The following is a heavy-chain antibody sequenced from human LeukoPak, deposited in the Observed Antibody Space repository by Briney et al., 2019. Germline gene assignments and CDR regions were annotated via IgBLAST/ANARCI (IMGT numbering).Heavy chain of an antibody. CDR3: ARDSSSSWYLNWFDP. V-gene: IGHV3-20*04. CDR1: GFTFDDYG. D-gene: IGHD6-13*01. J-gene: IGHJ5*02. Sequence: GGSLRLSCAASGFTFDDYGMRWVRQAPRKGLEWVSGINLNGGSTGYADSVKGRFTISRDNAKNSLYLQMNSLRAEDTALYYCARDSSSSWYLNWFDPWGQGTLVTVSS. CDR2: INLNGGST.